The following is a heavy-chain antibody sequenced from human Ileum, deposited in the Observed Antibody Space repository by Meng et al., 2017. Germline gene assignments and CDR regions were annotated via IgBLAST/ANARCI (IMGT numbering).Heavy chain of an antibody. D-gene: IGHD3-10*01. Sequence: GLTQESRPGLGEHSDTLTPTCTVSGGSGRSASYYWSWIRQPHGKGREWIGLIHYRGSRSYNPSLKSRVTMSVDTSKNQVSLRLTSVTAADTAVYYCARFYGSGTFEVHDYWGQGTLVTVSS. CDR3: ARFYGSGTFEVHDY. J-gene: IGHJ4*02. CDR2: IHYRGSR. V-gene: IGHV4-61*01. CDR1: GGSGRSASYY.